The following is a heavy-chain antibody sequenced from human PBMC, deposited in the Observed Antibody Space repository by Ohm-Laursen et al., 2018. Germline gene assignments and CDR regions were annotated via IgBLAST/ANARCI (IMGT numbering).Heavy chain of an antibody. V-gene: IGHV3-9*01. CDR3: AKDRGGYCSGGSCFHWYLDL. CDR1: GFTFDDYA. Sequence: SLRLSCAASGFTFDDYAMHWVRQAPGKGLEWVSGISWNSGSIGYADSVKGRFTISRDNAKNSLYLQMNSLRAEDTALYYCAKDRGGYCSGGSCFHWYLDLWGRGTLVTVSS. D-gene: IGHD2-15*01. J-gene: IGHJ2*01. CDR2: ISWNSGSI.